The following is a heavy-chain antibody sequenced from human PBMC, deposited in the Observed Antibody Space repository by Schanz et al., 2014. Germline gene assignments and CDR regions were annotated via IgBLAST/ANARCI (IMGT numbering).Heavy chain of an antibody. Sequence: EAQVVESGGGLVKPGGSLRLSCVASGFTFSNAWMNWVRQGPGNRLEWVGRIKSRSDGGTTDYAAPVKGRFIISRDDSRNTPHLQMSGLKTEDPAVYYCSTTPNFYASGTYSWFDPWGQGTRVTVS. V-gene: IGHV3-15*01. CDR2: IKSRSDGGTT. D-gene: IGHD3-10*01. CDR3: STTPNFYASGTYSWFDP. J-gene: IGHJ5*02. CDR1: GFTFSNAW.